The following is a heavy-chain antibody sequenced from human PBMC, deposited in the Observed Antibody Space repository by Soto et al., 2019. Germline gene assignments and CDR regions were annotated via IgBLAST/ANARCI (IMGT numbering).Heavy chain of an antibody. J-gene: IGHJ4*02. V-gene: IGHV3-9*01. Sequence: GGSLRLSCAASGFAFQNYAMHWVRQAPGQGLEWVSGITWNRGTIAYADSVRGRFTISRDNAKNTLYLQMNSLRAEDTAVYYCAKDPEWELPKYYFDYWGQGTLVTVSS. CDR3: AKDPEWELPKYYFDY. D-gene: IGHD1-26*01. CDR1: GFAFQNYA. CDR2: ITWNRGTI.